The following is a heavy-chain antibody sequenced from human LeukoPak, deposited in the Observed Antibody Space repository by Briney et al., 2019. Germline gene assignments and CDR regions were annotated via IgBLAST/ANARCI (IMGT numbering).Heavy chain of an antibody. D-gene: IGHD6-19*01. CDR1: GASISKYN. CDR2: IYNTGRT. V-gene: IGHV4-59*01. J-gene: IGHJ4*02. CDR3: VRKGCSGRYFYFLDF. Sequence: SETLSLTCTVSGASISKYNWSWIREIPGGGQGRIWSIYNTGRTTYNPSLKTRVSISFDPSRNDFSLKVTSVTAADTAVYYCVRKGCSGRYFYFLDFWGQGALVTVYS.